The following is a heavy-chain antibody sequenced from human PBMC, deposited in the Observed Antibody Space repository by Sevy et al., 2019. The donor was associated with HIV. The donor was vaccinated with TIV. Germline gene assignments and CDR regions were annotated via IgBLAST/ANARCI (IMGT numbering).Heavy chain of an antibody. CDR2: ISGSGETT. CDR3: AKDYMLNLWRGYFDS. D-gene: IGHD3-3*01. J-gene: IGHJ4*02. V-gene: IGHV3-23*01. Sequence: GGSLTLSCAASGLTFNSHAMSWVRQPPGRGLEWVSAISGSGETTVYADSVRGRFTISRDNSKNTLFLVMNSLRAEDTAVYYCAKDYMLNLWRGYFDSWGQGTLVTVSS. CDR1: GLTFNSHA.